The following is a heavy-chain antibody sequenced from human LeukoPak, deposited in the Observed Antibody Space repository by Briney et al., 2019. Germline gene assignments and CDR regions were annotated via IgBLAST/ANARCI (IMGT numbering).Heavy chain of an antibody. CDR1: GFTFSNYW. J-gene: IGHJ4*02. CDR3: ARDPGYTSSWHY. D-gene: IGHD6-13*01. Sequence: GGSLRLSCAAPGFTFSNYWMHSVPQAPAKGLEWVSSISSSSSYIYYADSVKGRFTISRDKAKNSLYLQMNRLRAEDTAVYYCARDPGYTSSWHYWGQGTLVIV. V-gene: IGHV3-21*01. CDR2: ISSSSSYI.